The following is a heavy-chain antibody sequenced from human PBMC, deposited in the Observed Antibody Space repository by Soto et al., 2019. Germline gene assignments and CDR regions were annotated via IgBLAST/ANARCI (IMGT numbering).Heavy chain of an antibody. V-gene: IGHV4-34*01. CDR3: ARGITMILVVQGDAPDKYYFDS. J-gene: IGHJ4*02. CDR2: INHSGST. CDR1: GGSFSGHY. Sequence: SETLSLTCAVYGGSFSGHYWSWIRQSPGKGLEWIGEINHSGSTNQNPSLKSRVTISVDTSKNQFSLKLKSVTAADTAVYYCARGITMILVVQGDAPDKYYFDSWGQGTQVTV. D-gene: IGHD3-22*01.